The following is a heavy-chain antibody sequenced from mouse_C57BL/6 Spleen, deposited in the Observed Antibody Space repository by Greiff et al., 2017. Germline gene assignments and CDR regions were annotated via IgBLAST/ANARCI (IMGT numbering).Heavy chain of an antibody. CDR1: GYTFTSYW. CDR3: ARSYYGGYYAMDY. Sequence: QVQLQQSGAELVRPGSSVKLSCKASGYTFTSYWMDWVKQRPGQGLEWIGNIYPSDSETHYNQKFKDKATLTVDKSSSTAYMQLSSLTSEDSAVYYCARSYYGGYYAMDYWGQGTSVTVSS. J-gene: IGHJ4*01. CDR2: IYPSDSET. D-gene: IGHD1-1*01. V-gene: IGHV1-61*01.